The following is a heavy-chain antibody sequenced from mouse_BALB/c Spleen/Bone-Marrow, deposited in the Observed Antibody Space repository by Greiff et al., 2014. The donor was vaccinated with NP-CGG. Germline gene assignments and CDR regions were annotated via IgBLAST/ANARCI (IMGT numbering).Heavy chain of an antibody. CDR2: IWAGGST. CDR1: GFSLTSYG. V-gene: IGHV2-9*02. Sequence: VQVVESGPGLVAPSQSLSTTCTVSGFSLTSYGVHWVRQPPGKVLEWLGVIWAGGSTNYNSALMSRLSISKDNSKSQVFLKMNSLQTDDTAMYYCARGSYYEGAMDYWGQGTSVTVSS. CDR3: ARGSYYEGAMDY. J-gene: IGHJ4*01. D-gene: IGHD1-1*01.